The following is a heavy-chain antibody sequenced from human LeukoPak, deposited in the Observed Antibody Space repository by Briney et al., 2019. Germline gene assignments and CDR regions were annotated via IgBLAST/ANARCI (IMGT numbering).Heavy chain of an antibody. CDR1: GGSISSYY. V-gene: IGHV4-59*08. CDR3: ARLLLPPVAAGFHFDY. CDR2: IYYSGST. Sequence: SETLSLTCTVSGGSISSYYWSWIRQPPGKGLEWIGYIYYSGSTNYNPSLKSRVTISVDTSKNQFSLKLSSVTAADTAVYYCARLLLPPVAAGFHFDYWGQGTLVTVSS. J-gene: IGHJ4*02. D-gene: IGHD6-13*01.